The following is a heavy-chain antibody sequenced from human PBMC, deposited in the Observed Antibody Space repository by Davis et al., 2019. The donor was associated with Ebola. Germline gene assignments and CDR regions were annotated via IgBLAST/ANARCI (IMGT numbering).Heavy chain of an antibody. D-gene: IGHD2-2*01. CDR2: INHSGST. J-gene: IGHJ5*02. Sequence: MPSETLSLTCAVYGGAFSGYYWSWIRQPPGKGLEWIGEINHSGSTTYNPSLKSRVTISVDTSKNQFSLKLSSVTAADTAVYYCARGRYCSSTSCYLWFDPWGQGTLVTVSS. CDR1: GGAFSGYY. CDR3: ARGRYCSSTSCYLWFDP. V-gene: IGHV4-34*01.